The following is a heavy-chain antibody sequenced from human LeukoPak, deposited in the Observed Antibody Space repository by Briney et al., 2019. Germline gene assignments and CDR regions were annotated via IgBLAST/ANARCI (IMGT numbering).Heavy chain of an antibody. J-gene: IGHJ4*02. CDR2: INPNNGGT. CDR1: GYTFTGYY. D-gene: IGHD5-12*01. CDR3: ARDKYTGYETFDY. Sequence: GASVKVSCKASGYTFTGYYIHWVRQAPGQGLECMGWINPNNGGTNYAQKFQGRVTMTRDTSISTAYMELNRLTSDDTAVYYCARDKYTGYETFDYWGQGTPVTVSS. V-gene: IGHV1-2*02.